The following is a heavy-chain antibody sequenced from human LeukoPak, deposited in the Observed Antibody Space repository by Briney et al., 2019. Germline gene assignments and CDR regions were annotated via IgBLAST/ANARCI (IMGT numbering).Heavy chain of an antibody. J-gene: IGHJ4*02. D-gene: IGHD1-14*01. CDR1: GFTFSNYI. V-gene: IGHV3-30*04. CDR3: ARVQGGGFRTADY. Sequence: GGSLRLSCAASGFTFSNYIMHWVRQAPGKGLDWVAVILENGSYQYYADSVKGRFTISRDNSKNTLFLQMNSLRDEDTAIYYCARVQGGGFRTADYWGQGTLVTVFS. CDR2: ILENGSYQ.